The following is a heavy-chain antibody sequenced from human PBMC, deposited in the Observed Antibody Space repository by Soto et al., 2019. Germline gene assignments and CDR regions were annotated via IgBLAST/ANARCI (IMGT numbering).Heavy chain of an antibody. CDR2: INPGNGQA. D-gene: IGHD3-22*01. CDR3: AREPLAVKVNFCDY. CDR1: GYTFTSHA. V-gene: IGHV1-3*01. J-gene: IGHJ4*02. Sequence: QVPLVQSGAEVKKPGASVKISCKASGYTFTSHAIHWVRQAPGQRLEWMGWINPGNGQAEYSQKFQGSVAITRDTSASTADMELSTLTSEDAAVYFCAREPLAVKVNFCDYLCQGALVTVS.